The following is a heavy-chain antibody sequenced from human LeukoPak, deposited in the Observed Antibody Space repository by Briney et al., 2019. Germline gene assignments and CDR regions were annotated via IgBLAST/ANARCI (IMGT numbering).Heavy chain of an antibody. CDR1: GGSISSSSYY. D-gene: IGHD6-13*01. J-gene: IGHJ6*03. CDR3: ARGKKGHSSSWYGHYYYYYMDV. CDR2: IYYSGST. V-gene: IGHV4-39*07. Sequence: PSETLSLTCTVSGGSISSSSYYWGWIRQPPGKGLEWIGSIYYSGSTYYNPSLKSRVTISVDTSKNQFSLKLSSVTAADTAVYYCARGKKGHSSSWYGHYYYYYMDVWGKGTTVTVSS.